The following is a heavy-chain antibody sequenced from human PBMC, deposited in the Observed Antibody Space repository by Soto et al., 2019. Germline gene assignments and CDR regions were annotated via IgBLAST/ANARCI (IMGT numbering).Heavy chain of an antibody. D-gene: IGHD3-16*01. CDR3: GREGEGDMGT. CDR1: GYTFTSYY. J-gene: IGHJ1*01. Sequence: QVQLVQSGAEVKKPGASVKVSCKASGYTFTSYYMHWVRQAPGQGLEWMGIINPSGGSTSYAQKFQGRVTMTRDTSPSTVYMELSSLRSEDTAVYYCGREGEGDMGTWGQGTLVTVSS. V-gene: IGHV1-46*03. CDR2: INPSGGST.